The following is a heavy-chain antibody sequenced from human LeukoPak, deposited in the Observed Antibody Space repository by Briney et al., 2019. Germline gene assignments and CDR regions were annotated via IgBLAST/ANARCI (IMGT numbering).Heavy chain of an antibody. CDR3: ARGPEYYGSGSQPFDY. CDR1: GGSFSGYY. V-gene: IGHV4-34*01. CDR2: INHSGST. J-gene: IGHJ4*02. D-gene: IGHD3-10*01. Sequence: SETLSLTCAVYGGSFSGYYWCWIRQPPGKGLEWIGEINHSGSTNYNPSLKSRVTISVDASKNQFSLKLSSVTAADTAVYYCARGPEYYGSGSQPFDYWGQGTLVTVSS.